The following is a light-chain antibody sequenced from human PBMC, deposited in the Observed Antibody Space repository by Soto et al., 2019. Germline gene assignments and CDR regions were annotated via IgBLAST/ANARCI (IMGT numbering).Light chain of an antibody. CDR2: ASS. CDR3: QLYGISPH. J-gene: IGKJ5*01. V-gene: IGKV3-20*01. Sequence: EIVLTQSPGTLSLSPGERATLSSRARQSVSNNYLAWYQHKPGQAPRLLIYASSNRATGIPDRFSGSASGTDFTLTINRLEPEDFAVYYCQLYGISPHFGQGTRLEIK. CDR1: QSVSNNY.